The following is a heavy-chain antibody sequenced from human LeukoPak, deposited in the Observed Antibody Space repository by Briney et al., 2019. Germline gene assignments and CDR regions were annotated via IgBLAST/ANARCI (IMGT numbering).Heavy chain of an antibody. CDR2: IGAYNGNT. J-gene: IGHJ3*02. Sequence: ASVKVSCKASGYTFTSYGISWVRQAPGQGLEWMGWIGAYNGNTNYAQKLQGRVTMTTDTSTSTAYMELRSLRSDDTAVYYCARVLLDCSGGSCYGDAFDIWGQGTMVTVSS. D-gene: IGHD2-15*01. V-gene: IGHV1-18*01. CDR1: GYTFTSYG. CDR3: ARVLLDCSGGSCYGDAFDI.